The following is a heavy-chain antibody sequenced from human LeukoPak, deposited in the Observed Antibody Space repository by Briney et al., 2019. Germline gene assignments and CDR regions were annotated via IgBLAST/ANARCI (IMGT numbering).Heavy chain of an antibody. CDR2: IDNRGST. Sequence: PSETLSLTRTVSGGSFSFYFWHWIRQPPGEGLDWIGEIDNRGSTQYKPSLRSRGIISIDTSGNHFSLKLTSVTAADTAVYFCARDSDSGFQWGQGMLVTVSS. D-gene: IGHD3-16*01. J-gene: IGHJ4*02. CDR3: ARDSDSGFQ. CDR1: GGSFSFYF. V-gene: IGHV4-34*01.